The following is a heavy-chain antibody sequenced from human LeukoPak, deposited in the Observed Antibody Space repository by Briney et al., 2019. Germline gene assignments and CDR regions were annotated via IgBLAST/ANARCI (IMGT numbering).Heavy chain of an antibody. V-gene: IGHV4-59*01. CDR2: IYYSGST. D-gene: IGHD4-17*01. Sequence: SETLSLTCTVSGGSISSYYWSWIRQPPGKGLEWIGYIYYSGSTNYNPSLKSRVTISVDTSKNQFSLKLSSVTAADTAVYYYARGYDYGDYPNAFDIWGQGTMVTVSS. J-gene: IGHJ3*02. CDR3: ARGYDYGDYPNAFDI. CDR1: GGSISSYY.